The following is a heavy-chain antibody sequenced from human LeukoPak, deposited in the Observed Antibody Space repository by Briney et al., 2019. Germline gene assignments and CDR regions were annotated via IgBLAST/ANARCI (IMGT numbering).Heavy chain of an antibody. V-gene: IGHV4/OR15-8*02. CDR1: GGFTSNDYW. CDR3: ASSIPIGWSPNTY. CDR2: IRHYDGHT. Sequence: KPSKTLSLTCDVSGGFTSNDYWWSWVRQPPGKGLEWIGEIRHYDGHTKYNPSLKGRVTISIDKPRNHFSLTLTSVTAADTAIYYCASSIPIGWSPNTYWGQGTLVIVSS. J-gene: IGHJ4*02. D-gene: IGHD6-19*01.